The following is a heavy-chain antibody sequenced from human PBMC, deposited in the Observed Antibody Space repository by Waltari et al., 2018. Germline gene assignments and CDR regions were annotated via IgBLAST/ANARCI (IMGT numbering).Heavy chain of an antibody. CDR3: ATWMVSHFDY. J-gene: IGHJ4*02. CDR1: GFNFGSYS. D-gene: IGHD2-8*01. Sequence: EVQLLESGGGLVQPGESLRLSCVAYGFNFGSYSMSWFRQAPGKGLEWVSTIDGPTTNTHYADSVEGRFTISRDNSKNTLYLHMNSLRADDTAIYYCATWMVSHFDYWGQGTLVTASP. V-gene: IGHV3-23*01. CDR2: IDGPTTNT.